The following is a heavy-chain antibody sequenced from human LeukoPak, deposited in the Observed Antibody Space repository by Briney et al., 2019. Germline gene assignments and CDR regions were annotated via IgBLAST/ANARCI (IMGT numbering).Heavy chain of an antibody. CDR1: GFTFSNDN. CDR3: ARSRSGYYEDY. V-gene: IGHV3-7*01. D-gene: IGHD3-22*01. J-gene: IGHJ4*02. CDR2: IKEDGSEK. Sequence: GGSLRLSCAASGFTFSNDNMNWVRQAPGKGLEWVANIKEDGSEKYYVDSVKGRFTISRDNAKNSLSLQVNSLSAEDTAVYYCARSRSGYYEDYWGQGTLVTVSS.